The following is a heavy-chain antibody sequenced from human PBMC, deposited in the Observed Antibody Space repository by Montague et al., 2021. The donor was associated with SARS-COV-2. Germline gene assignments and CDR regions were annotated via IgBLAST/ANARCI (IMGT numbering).Heavy chain of an antibody. D-gene: IGHD6-19*01. CDR3: AREQQWLGAVYYYYGMDV. J-gene: IGHJ6*02. Sequence: CAISGDSVVGLSRRSDWHTSSPQSRLELLCRPQLRTKWYNDYALSVKSRITINPDTSKNQFSLQLNSVTPEDTAVYYCAREQQWLGAVYYYYGMDVWGQGTTVTVSS. V-gene: IGHV6-1*01. CDR2: PQLRTKWYN. CDR1: GDSVVGLSRR.